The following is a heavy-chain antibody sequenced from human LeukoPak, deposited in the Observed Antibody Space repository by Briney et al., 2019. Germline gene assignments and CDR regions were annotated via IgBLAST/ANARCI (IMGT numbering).Heavy chain of an antibody. Sequence: SVKVSCKASGGTFSSYAISWVRQAPGQGLEWMGGIIPIFGTANCAQKFQGRVTITADESTSTAYMELSSLRSEDMAVYYCARAGCGGDCYDYWGQGTLVTVSS. CDR3: ARAGCGGDCYDY. V-gene: IGHV1-69*13. CDR2: IIPIFGTA. D-gene: IGHD2-21*01. CDR1: GGTFSSYA. J-gene: IGHJ4*02.